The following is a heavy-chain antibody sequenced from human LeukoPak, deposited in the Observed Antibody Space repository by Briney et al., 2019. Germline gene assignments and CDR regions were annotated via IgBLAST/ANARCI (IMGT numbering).Heavy chain of an antibody. CDR3: ARDLADYSDY. D-gene: IGHD2-21*01. Sequence: PGGSLRLSCAASGFTFSTYSMNWVRQAPGKGLEWVSSISTSGTYICYADSLKGRFTISRDNAKNSLYLQMHSLRAEDTAVYYCARDLADYSDYWGQGTLVTVSS. J-gene: IGHJ4*02. CDR1: GFTFSTYS. V-gene: IGHV3-21*01. CDR2: ISTSGTYI.